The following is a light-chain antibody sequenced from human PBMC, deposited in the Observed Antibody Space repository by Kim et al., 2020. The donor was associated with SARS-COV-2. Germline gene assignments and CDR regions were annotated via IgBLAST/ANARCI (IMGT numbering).Light chain of an antibody. V-gene: IGKV3-20*01. CDR3: QQYGTSPPYT. Sequence: SPGKRATLSRRASQIVSSNYVAWYQQKPGQAPRLLIYAASRRATGIPDRFSGSGSGTDFLLTISRLEPEDLAIYYCQQYGTSPPYTFGQGTKLEI. CDR2: AAS. CDR1: QIVSSNY. J-gene: IGKJ2*01.